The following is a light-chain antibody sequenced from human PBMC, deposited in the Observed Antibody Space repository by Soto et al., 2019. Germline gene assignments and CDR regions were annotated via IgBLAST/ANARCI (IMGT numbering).Light chain of an antibody. CDR2: YDN. J-gene: IGLJ1*01. CDR3: AAWDDSLNGRG. Sequence: QSVLTQPPSASGTPGQRVTISCSGSNSNIGSNTVNWYQQLPGTAPKLLIYYDNLRPSGVPDRISGSKSGTSASLAISGLQSDDEADYYCAAWDDSLNGRGXGTGTKAPS. V-gene: IGLV1-44*01. CDR1: NSNIGSNT.